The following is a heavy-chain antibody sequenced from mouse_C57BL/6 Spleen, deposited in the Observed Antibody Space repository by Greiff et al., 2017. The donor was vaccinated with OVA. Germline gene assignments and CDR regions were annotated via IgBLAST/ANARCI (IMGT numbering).Heavy chain of an antibody. CDR2: ISSGSSTI. CDR3: ARDYYGSSLAD. V-gene: IGHV5-17*01. CDR1: GFTFSDYG. D-gene: IGHD1-1*01. Sequence: EVNLVESGGGLVKPGGSLKLSCAASGFTFSDYGMHWVRQAPEKGLEWVAYISSGSSTIYYADTVKGRFTISRDNAKNTLFLQMTSLRSEDTAMYYCARDYYGSSLADWGQGTLVTVSA. J-gene: IGHJ3*01.